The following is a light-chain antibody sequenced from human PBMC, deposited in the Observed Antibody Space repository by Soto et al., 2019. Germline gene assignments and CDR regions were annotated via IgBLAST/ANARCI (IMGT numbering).Light chain of an antibody. CDR2: AAS. Sequence: EIVLTQSPGTLSLSPGERATLSCRASQTVNSDYLTWYQQKPGQAPRLLIYAASSGATGIPDRFSGSGSETDFTLTINRLEPEDCAVYYCQYYGNSRITFGRGTRLEIK. V-gene: IGKV3-20*01. CDR1: QTVNSDY. CDR3: QYYGNSRIT. J-gene: IGKJ5*01.